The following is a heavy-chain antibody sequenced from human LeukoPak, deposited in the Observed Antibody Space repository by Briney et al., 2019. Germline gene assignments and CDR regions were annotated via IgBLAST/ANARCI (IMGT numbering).Heavy chain of an antibody. Sequence: ASVKVSCKASGYTFTGYYMHWVRHAPGQGLEWMGWVNPNSGGTNYAQKFQGRVTMTRDTSISTAYMELSRLRSDDTAVYYCARGGVGATYIDYWGQGTLVTVSS. D-gene: IGHD1-26*01. CDR3: ARGGVGATYIDY. CDR2: VNPNSGGT. V-gene: IGHV1-2*02. J-gene: IGHJ4*02. CDR1: GYTFTGYY.